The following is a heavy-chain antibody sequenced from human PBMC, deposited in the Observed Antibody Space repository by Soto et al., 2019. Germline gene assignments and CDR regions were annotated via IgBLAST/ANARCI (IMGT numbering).Heavy chain of an antibody. CDR3: AAPRDEYGSGISWFTYGMDV. D-gene: IGHD3-10*01. J-gene: IGHJ6*02. CDR2: LNGAGGST. Sequence: GGSLSLSCLASGFTFSDYAMTWVRHVPGRGLEWVSSLNGAGGSTYYADSVRGRFTISRDNSQNTLFLQMNRLTVDDTAIYYCAAPRDEYGSGISWFTYGMDVWGQGTTVTVS. V-gene: IGHV3-23*01. CDR1: GFTFSDYA.